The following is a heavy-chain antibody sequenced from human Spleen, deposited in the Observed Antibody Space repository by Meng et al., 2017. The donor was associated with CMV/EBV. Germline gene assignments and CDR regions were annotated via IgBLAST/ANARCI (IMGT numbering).Heavy chain of an antibody. CDR2: IYPGDSDT. J-gene: IGHJ4*02. D-gene: IGHD2-21*01. CDR3: ARMRCDGDCFFDF. V-gene: IGHV5-51*01. CDR1: GYSFTSQW. Sequence: GESLKISCKTSGYSFTSQWIAWVRQTPGKGLEWMGHIYPGDSDTRYSPSFQGHVTISADKSVSTAYLQWSSLKASDTAIYYCARMRCDGDCFFDFWGQGTLVTVSS.